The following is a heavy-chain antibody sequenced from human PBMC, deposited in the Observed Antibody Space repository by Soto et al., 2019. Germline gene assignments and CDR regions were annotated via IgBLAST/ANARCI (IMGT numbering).Heavy chain of an antibody. CDR2: INHSGST. D-gene: IGHD3-10*01. J-gene: IGHJ5*02. CDR1: GGSFSGYY. V-gene: IGHV4-34*01. Sequence: SETLSLTCAVYGGSFSGYYWSWIRQPPGKGLEWIGEINHSGSTNYNPSLKSRVTISVDTSKNQFSLKLSSVTAADTAVYYCARGRSLLLWFGERGNWFDPWGQGTLVT. CDR3: ARGRSLLLWFGERGNWFDP.